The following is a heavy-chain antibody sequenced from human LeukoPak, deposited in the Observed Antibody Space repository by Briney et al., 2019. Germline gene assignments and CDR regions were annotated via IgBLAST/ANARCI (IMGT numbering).Heavy chain of an antibody. V-gene: IGHV3-48*03. CDR3: ARSFVATRPDD. CDR2: ISSSGSTI. D-gene: IGHD5-12*01. Sequence: PGGSLRLSCAASGFTFSSYEMHWVRQAPGKGLEWVSYISSSGSTIYYADSVKGRFTISRDNAKNSLYLQMNSLRAEDTAVYYCARSFVATRPDDWGQGTLVTVSS. CDR1: GFTFSSYE. J-gene: IGHJ4*02.